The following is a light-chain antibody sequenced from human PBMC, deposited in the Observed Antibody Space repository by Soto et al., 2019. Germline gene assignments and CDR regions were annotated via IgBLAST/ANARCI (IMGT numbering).Light chain of an antibody. V-gene: IGKV1-33*01. Sequence: DIQMTQSPPSLSASVGDRVTITCQASQDIGNSLNWFQHKPGKAPNLVIYGASNLEIGVPSRFSGSGSGTDFTFTISSLRPEDIATYYCQKSDHLPLFGPGTKVESK. CDR1: QDIGNS. J-gene: IGKJ3*01. CDR2: GAS. CDR3: QKSDHLPL.